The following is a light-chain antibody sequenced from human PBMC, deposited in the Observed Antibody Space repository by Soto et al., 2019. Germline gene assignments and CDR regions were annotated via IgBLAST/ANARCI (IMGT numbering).Light chain of an antibody. CDR3: QAWDSSTAV. CDR2: RNN. CDR1: SSNIGSNT. J-gene: IGLJ2*01. Sequence: QSVLTQPPSASETPGEGVTISCSGGSSNIGSNTVNWYQQLPGTAPKLLMYRNNQRPSGIPARFSGSKSGTSASLAISGLQSEDEADYYCQAWDSSTAVFGGGTKLTVL. V-gene: IGLV1-44*01.